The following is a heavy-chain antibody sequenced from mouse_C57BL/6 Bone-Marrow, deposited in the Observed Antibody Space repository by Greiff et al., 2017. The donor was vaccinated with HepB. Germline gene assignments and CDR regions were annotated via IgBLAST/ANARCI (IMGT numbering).Heavy chain of an antibody. CDR3: SSLHYYGRSYWYFDV. Sequence: EVQGVESGGGLVQPGGSLSLSCAASGFTFTDYYMSWVRQPPGKALEWLGFIRNKANGYTTEYSASVKGRFTISRDKSQSILYLQMNALRAEDSATYYCSSLHYYGRSYWYFDVWGTGTTVTVSS. CDR2: IRNKANGYTT. J-gene: IGHJ1*03. D-gene: IGHD1-1*01. V-gene: IGHV7-3*01. CDR1: GFTFTDYY.